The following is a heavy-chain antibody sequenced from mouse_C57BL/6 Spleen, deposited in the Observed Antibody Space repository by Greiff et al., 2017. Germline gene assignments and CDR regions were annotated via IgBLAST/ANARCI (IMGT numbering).Heavy chain of an antibody. CDR2: IDPNSGGT. CDR3: ARGVTTVVATNFDY. J-gene: IGHJ2*01. CDR1: GYTFTSYW. Sequence: QVQLQQPGAELVKPGASVKLSCKASGYTFTSYWMHWVKQRPGRGLEWIGRIDPNSGGTKYNEKFKSKATLTVDKPSSTAYMQLSSLTSEDSADYYCARGVTTVVATNFDYWGQGTTLTVSS. V-gene: IGHV1-72*01. D-gene: IGHD1-1*01.